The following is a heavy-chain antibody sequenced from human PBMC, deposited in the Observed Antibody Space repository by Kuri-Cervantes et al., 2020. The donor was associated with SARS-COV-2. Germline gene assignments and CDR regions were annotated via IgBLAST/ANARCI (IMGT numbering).Heavy chain of an antibody. J-gene: IGHJ4*02. D-gene: IGHD4-23*01. CDR3: ARSTVGFDS. Sequence: GESLKISCAASGFSVRSNYMSWVRQAPGKGLEWVSSIYSSGSTYYADSVKGRFTSSRKNYKNTVYLQLNSLRVEDTAVYYCARSTVGFDSWGQGTLVTVSS. CDR1: GFSVRSNY. CDR2: IYSSGST. V-gene: IGHV3-53*01.